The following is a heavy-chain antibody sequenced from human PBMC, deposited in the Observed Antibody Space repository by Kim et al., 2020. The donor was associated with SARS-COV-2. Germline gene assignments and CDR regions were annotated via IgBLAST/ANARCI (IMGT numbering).Heavy chain of an antibody. J-gene: IGHJ4*02. CDR1: GFTFSSYA. CDR3: AKDDARRDYGDPLRGHRDFDY. Sequence: GGSLRLSCAASGFTFSSYAMSWVRQAPGKGLEWVSAISGSGGSTYYADSVKGRFTISRDNSKNTLYLQMNSLRAEDTAVYYCAKDDARRDYGDPLRGHRDFDYWGQGTLVTVSS. D-gene: IGHD4-17*01. V-gene: IGHV3-23*01. CDR2: ISGSGGST.